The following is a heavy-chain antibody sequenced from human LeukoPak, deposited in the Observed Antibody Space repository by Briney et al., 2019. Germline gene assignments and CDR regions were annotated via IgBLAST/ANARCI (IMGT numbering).Heavy chain of an antibody. D-gene: IGHD2-2*01. CDR2: LYYTGSS. CDR3: ARRSTMLTSRWFDP. Sequence: PSETLSLTCTVSGDSISSTTNSWGWIRQPPGKGLEWIGSLYYTGSSYYNPSLKRRVTISGDMSNNQISLRMNSVTAADTAIYYCARRSTMLTSRWFDPWGQGTLVTVSS. CDR1: GDSISSTTNS. V-gene: IGHV4-39*01. J-gene: IGHJ5*02.